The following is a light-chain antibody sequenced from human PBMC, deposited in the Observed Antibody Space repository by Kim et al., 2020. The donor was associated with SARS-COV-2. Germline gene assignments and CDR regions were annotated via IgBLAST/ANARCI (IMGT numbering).Light chain of an antibody. CDR1: SFNIGSNT. CDR2: SNN. J-gene: IGLJ3*02. Sequence: GQRVTIACSASSFNIGSNTVNWYQQLPGTAPKLLVYSNNQRPSGVPDRFSGSKSGTSASLAISGLQSEDEADYYCAAWDDSLNGWVFGGGTKLTVL. V-gene: IGLV1-44*01. CDR3: AAWDDSLNGWV.